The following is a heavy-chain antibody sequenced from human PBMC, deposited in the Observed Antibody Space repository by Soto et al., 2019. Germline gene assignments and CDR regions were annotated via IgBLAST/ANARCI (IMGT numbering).Heavy chain of an antibody. J-gene: IGHJ4*02. CDR1: GGTFSSYA. Sequence: GASVKVSCNATGGTFSSYAISWVRQAPGQGLEWMGGIIPIFGTANYAQKFQGRVTITADKSTSTAYMELSSLRSEDTAVYYCAREERPYVYGGNFGYWGEGPLVTVSS. CDR2: IIPIFGTA. D-gene: IGHD4-17*01. V-gene: IGHV1-69*06. CDR3: AREERPYVYGGNFGY.